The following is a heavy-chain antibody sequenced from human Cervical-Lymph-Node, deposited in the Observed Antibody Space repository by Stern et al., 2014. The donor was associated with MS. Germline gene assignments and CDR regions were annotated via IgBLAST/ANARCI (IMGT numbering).Heavy chain of an antibody. D-gene: IGHD3-22*01. V-gene: IGHV3-11*01. CDR2: ISDSGNTI. J-gene: IGHJ4*02. CDR1: GISLGDYY. Sequence: VQLVESGGGLVKPGGSLTLSCAASGISLGDYYMTWIRLVPGKGLAWISYISDSGNTIYYADSVKGRFTISRDNAKNMVSLQMSSLRAEDTALYYCARGGYYYHTSGYALEDWGQGTLVSVSS. CDR3: ARGGYYYHTSGYALED.